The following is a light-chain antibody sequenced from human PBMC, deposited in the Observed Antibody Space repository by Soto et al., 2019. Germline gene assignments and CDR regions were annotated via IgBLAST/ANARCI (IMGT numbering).Light chain of an antibody. CDR1: QSVSSTY. Sequence: EIWLTQSPGTLYLAPGEIAPLSCMASQSVSSTYLAWYQQKPGQAPRLLIYGASSRATGIPDRFSGSGSGTDVTLTISRLEPEDFAVDYCQRYDISPFPFGQRPKLEIK. CDR2: GAS. CDR3: QRYDISPFP. J-gene: IGKJ2*01. V-gene: IGKV3-20*01.